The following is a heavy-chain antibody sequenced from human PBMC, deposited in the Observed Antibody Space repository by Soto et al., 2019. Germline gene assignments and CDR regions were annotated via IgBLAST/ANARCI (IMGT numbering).Heavy chain of an antibody. CDR1: GYNFNNYW. CDR2: IFPGDSDS. Sequence: GESLKISCKGSGYNFNNYWIAWVRQMPGKGLEWMGIIFPGDSDSVYSPSFQGQVTISVDKCIATAYLQWSGLKASDTAMYYCATQIGLHGASRYFDSWGQGTLVTVSS. CDR3: ATQIGLHGASRYFDS. V-gene: IGHV5-51*01. D-gene: IGHD4-17*01. J-gene: IGHJ4*02.